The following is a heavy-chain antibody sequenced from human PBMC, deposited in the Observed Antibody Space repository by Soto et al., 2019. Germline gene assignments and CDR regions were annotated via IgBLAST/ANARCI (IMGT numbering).Heavy chain of an antibody. CDR2: IYHSGSS. Sequence: QLQLQESGSGLVKPSQTLSLTGAVSGGPISGGGYSWSWFRQPPGKGLEWIGYIYHSGSSYYNSSLKSRVTISVDRSKNQFSLKLSSVTAADTAVYYCARVPSPWGQGTLVTVSS. CDR1: GGPISGGGYS. CDR3: ARVPSP. V-gene: IGHV4-30-2*01. J-gene: IGHJ5*02.